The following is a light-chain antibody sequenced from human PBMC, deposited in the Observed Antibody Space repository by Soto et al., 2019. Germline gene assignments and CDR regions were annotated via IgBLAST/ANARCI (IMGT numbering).Light chain of an antibody. CDR2: DVS. V-gene: IGLV2-14*03. J-gene: IGLJ2*01. CDR3: ASYTGTNTHVV. CDR1: SCDVGGYNY. Sequence: QSALTQPASVSGSPGQSITISCTGSSCDVGGYNYVSWYQQHPGKAPKLLIYDVSHRPSGVSNRYSGSKSGNTASLAISGLQDEGEADYYCASYTGTNTHVVFGGGTKLPVL.